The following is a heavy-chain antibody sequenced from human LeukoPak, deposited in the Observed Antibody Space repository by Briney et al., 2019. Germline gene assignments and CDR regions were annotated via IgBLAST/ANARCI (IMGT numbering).Heavy chain of an antibody. Sequence: GGSLRLSCAASGFTFSSYAMSWVRQAPGKGLEWVSAISGSGGSTYYADSVKGRFTISRDNSKNTLYLQMNSLRAEDTAVYYCAKRSYDYVWGSYRYYEGYFDYWGQGTLVTVSS. CDR2: ISGSGGST. CDR1: GFTFSSYA. J-gene: IGHJ4*02. CDR3: AKRSYDYVWGSYRYYEGYFDY. D-gene: IGHD3-16*02. V-gene: IGHV3-23*01.